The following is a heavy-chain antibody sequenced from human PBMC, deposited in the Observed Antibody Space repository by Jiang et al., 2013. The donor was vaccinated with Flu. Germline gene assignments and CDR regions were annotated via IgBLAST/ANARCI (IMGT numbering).Heavy chain of an antibody. V-gene: IGHV3-48*01. CDR1: GFTFFTYS. CDR3: AVALFDSSVSPHFDY. J-gene: IGHJ4*02. Sequence: QLLESGGGLLQPGGSLRLSCAASGFTFFTYSMNWVRQAPGKGLEWISYISSSSSTIYYADSVKGRFTISRDNAKNSLYLQMNSLRAEDTAVYYCAVALFDSSVSPHFDYWGQGTLVTVSS. CDR2: ISSSSSTI. D-gene: IGHD3-22*01.